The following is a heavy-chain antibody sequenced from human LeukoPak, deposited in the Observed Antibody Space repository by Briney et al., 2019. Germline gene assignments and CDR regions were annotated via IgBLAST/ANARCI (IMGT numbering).Heavy chain of an antibody. V-gene: IGHV1-69*13. Sequence: ASEKVSCKASGGTFSSYAISWVRQAPGQGLEWMGGIIPIFGTANYAQKFQGRVTITADESTSTAYMELSSLRSEDTAVYYCARGVGQLPGGAFDIWGQGTMVTVSS. CDR2: IIPIFGTA. D-gene: IGHD2-2*01. J-gene: IGHJ3*02. CDR1: GGTFSSYA. CDR3: ARGVGQLPGGAFDI.